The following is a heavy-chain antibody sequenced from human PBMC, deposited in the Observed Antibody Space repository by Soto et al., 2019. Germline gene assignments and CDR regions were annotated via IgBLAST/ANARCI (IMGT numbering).Heavy chain of an antibody. V-gene: IGHV1-69*02. D-gene: IGHD2-21*01. CDR3: ASPNPQRVSGFLFDF. J-gene: IGHJ4*02. Sequence: QVQLVQSGAEVKKPGSSVKVSCKASGGTFSSYTISWVRQAPGQGLEWMGRIIPILGITNYAQKFQGRVTITADKSTSTASMELSSLRSDDTAMYYCASPNPQRVSGFLFDFWGQGTLGTVSS. CDR1: GGTFSSYT. CDR2: IIPILGIT.